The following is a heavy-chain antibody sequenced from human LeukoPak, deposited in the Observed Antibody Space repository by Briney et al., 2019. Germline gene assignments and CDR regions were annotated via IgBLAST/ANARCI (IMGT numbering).Heavy chain of an antibody. CDR3: ARGDLEWLFYYYYGMDV. CDR1: GFTFSSYA. D-gene: IGHD3-3*01. V-gene: IGHV3-30-3*01. Sequence: PGGSLRLSCAASGFTFSSYAMHWVRQAPGKGLEWVAVISYDGSNKYYADPVKGRFTISRDNSKNTLYLQMNSLRAEDTAVYYCARGDLEWLFYYYYGMDVWGQGTTVTVSS. J-gene: IGHJ6*02. CDR2: ISYDGSNK.